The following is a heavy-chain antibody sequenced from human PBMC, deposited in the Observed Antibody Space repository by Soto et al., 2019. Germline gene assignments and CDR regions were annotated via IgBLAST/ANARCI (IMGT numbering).Heavy chain of an antibody. CDR1: GFTFSSYG. Sequence: GGSLGLSCAASGFTFSSYGMHWVRQAPGKGLEWVAVISYDGSNKYYADSVKGRFTISRDNSKNTLYLQMNSLRAEDTAVYYCAKALDVVRGVIYTYYYYGMDVWGQGTTVTVSS. V-gene: IGHV3-30*18. D-gene: IGHD3-10*01. CDR2: ISYDGSNK. J-gene: IGHJ6*02. CDR3: AKALDVVRGVIYTYYYYGMDV.